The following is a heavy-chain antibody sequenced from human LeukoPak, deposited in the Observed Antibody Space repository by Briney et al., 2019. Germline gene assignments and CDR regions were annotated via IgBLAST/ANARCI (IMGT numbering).Heavy chain of an antibody. J-gene: IGHJ4*02. CDR3: ARRGYCSSTNCWAFDY. CDR1: GSSISSYY. V-gene: IGHV4-59*08. Sequence: SETLSLTCTVSGSSISSYYWSWIRQPPGKGLEWIGYIYYSGSTNYNPSLESRVTISVDTSKNQFSLKLSSVTAADTAVYHCARRGYCSSTNCWAFDYWGQGTLVTVSS. CDR2: IYYSGST. D-gene: IGHD2-2*01.